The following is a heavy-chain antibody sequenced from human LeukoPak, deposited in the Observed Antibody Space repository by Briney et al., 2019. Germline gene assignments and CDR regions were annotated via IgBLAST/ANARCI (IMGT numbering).Heavy chain of an antibody. V-gene: IGHV4-59*01. CDR3: ARSRYYYYYYMDV. Sequence: SETLSLTCTVSGGSISSYYWSWIRQPPGKGLEWIGYIYYSGSTNYNPSLKSRVTISVDTSKNQFSLKLSSVTAADTAVYYCARSRYYYYYYMDVWGKGTTVTVSS. CDR1: GGSISSYY. J-gene: IGHJ6*03. D-gene: IGHD1-14*01. CDR2: IYYSGST.